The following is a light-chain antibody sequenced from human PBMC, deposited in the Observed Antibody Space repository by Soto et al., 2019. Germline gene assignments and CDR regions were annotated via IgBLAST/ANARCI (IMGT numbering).Light chain of an antibody. J-gene: IGKJ5*01. V-gene: IGKV3-15*01. Sequence: EVVMTQSPGTLSVSLGESATLSCRASQSVDGYLAWYQQKPGQAPRLLIYGASTRATGVTARFRGGGSGTEFTLTISSLQSEDSAVYYCQQYHKWPPITCGQGTRREIK. CDR3: QQYHKWPPIT. CDR2: GAS. CDR1: QSVDGY.